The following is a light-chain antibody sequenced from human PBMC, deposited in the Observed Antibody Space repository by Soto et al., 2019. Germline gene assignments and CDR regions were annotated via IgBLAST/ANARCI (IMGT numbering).Light chain of an antibody. CDR2: FAS. CDR3: QQFNSYPRT. CDR1: QGISNL. Sequence: DIQLTQSPSFLSASEGDRVTIACRASQGISNLLAWYQQKPGKAPKLLISFASTLQSGVPSRFTGSGSGTEFTLTISSLQPEDFATYYCQQFNSYPRTFSQGTKVEIK. J-gene: IGKJ1*01. V-gene: IGKV1-9*01.